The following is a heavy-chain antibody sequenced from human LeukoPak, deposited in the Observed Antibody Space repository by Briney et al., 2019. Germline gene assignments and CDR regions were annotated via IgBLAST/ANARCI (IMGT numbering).Heavy chain of an antibody. Sequence: GGSLRLSCAASGFTFSSYAMSWVRQAPGKGLEWVSAISGSGGSTYYADSVKGRFTIPRDNSKNTLYLQMNSLRAEDTAVYYCAKPQVPAATLGPIDYWGQGTLVTVSS. CDR3: AKPQVPAATLGPIDY. D-gene: IGHD2-2*01. J-gene: IGHJ4*02. CDR2: ISGSGGST. CDR1: GFTFSSYA. V-gene: IGHV3-23*01.